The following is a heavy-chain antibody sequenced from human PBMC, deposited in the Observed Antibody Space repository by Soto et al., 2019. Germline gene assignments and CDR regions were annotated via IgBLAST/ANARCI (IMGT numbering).Heavy chain of an antibody. CDR3: VRGGIAGHWFDP. CDR2: INHSGST. CDR1: GGSFSGYY. Sequence: SETLSLTCAVYGGSFSGYYWSWIRQPPGKGLEWLGDINHSGSTLYNPSLRGRLTLSADTSRNQLSLYLTSVTAADTAVYYCVRGGIAGHWFDPWGQGILVTVSS. D-gene: IGHD2-15*01. V-gene: IGHV4-34*09. J-gene: IGHJ5*02.